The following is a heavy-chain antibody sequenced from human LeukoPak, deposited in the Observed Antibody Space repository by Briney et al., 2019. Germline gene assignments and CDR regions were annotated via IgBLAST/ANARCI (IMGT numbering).Heavy chain of an antibody. D-gene: IGHD6-13*01. Sequence: PSETLSLTCSVSSASISNSNYFWGWIRQPPGKGPEWIGSIFYSGSTEYNPSLKSRVTISVDTSKNKFFLTMNSVSAADTAVYYCARGAHIAAAGIGYYYMDVWGKGTTVTISS. CDR2: IFYSGST. V-gene: IGHV4-39*01. CDR1: SASISNSNYF. CDR3: ARGAHIAAAGIGYYYMDV. J-gene: IGHJ6*03.